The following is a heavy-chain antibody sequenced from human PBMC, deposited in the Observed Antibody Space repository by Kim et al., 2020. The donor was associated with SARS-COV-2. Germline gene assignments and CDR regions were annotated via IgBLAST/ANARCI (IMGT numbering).Heavy chain of an antibody. J-gene: IGHJ6*02. D-gene: IGHD1-7*01. V-gene: IGHV6-1*01. Sequence: VKSRITINPDTSKNQFALQLNSVTPEDTAVYYCARGAGGGTTGYYYGMDVWGQGTTVTVSS. CDR3: ARGAGGGTTGYYYGMDV.